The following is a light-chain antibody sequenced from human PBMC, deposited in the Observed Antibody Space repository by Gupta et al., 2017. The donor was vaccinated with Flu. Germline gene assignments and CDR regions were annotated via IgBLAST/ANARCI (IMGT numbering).Light chain of an antibody. Sequence: DIQITQSPSTLSASVGDRVTITCRASQSIDNWLAWYQQKPGKAPKLLIYRASSLESGVPSRFSGSGSGTEFTLTSSSLQPDDCATYYFQQNDSLWMFGQGTKVEIK. CDR3: QQNDSLWM. CDR1: QSIDNW. CDR2: RAS. J-gene: IGKJ1*01. V-gene: IGKV1-5*03.